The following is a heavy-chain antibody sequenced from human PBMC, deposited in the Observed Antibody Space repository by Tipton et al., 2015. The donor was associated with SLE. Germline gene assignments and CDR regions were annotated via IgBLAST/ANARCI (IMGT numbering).Heavy chain of an antibody. V-gene: IGHV4-39*07. CDR1: GDLISHSNYY. CDR2: ISYSGGT. J-gene: IGHJ6*02. Sequence: TLSLTCTVSGDLISHSNYYWGWIRQPPGKGLEWIASISYSGGTYYNPSLASRVTISVDTSKNQFSLNVISVTAADTAVYFCAREGGYAGSGSYGTVWGQGTTVTVSS. CDR3: AREGGYAGSGSYGTV. D-gene: IGHD3-10*01.